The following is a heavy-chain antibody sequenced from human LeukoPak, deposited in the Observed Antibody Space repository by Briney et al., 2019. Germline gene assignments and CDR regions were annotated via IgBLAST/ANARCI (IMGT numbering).Heavy chain of an antibody. CDR1: GFTFDDYA. D-gene: IGHD6-13*01. J-gene: IGHJ5*02. CDR2: ISWNSGSI. CDR3: AKEMYSSSWYNWCAP. Sequence: PGGSLRLSCAASGFTFDDYAMHWVRQAPGKGLEWVSGISWNSGSIGYADSVKGRFTISRDNAKNSLYLQMNSLRAEDTALYYCAKEMYSSSWYNWCAPWGQGALVTASS. V-gene: IGHV3-9*01.